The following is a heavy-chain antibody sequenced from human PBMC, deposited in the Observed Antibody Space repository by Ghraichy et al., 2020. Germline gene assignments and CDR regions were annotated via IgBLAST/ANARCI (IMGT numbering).Heavy chain of an antibody. V-gene: IGHV3-15*01. D-gene: IGHD6-6*01. Sequence: GGSLRLSCAASGFIFNNAWMNWVRQAPGKGLEWVGRIKSRPDGGTTDYAAPVKDRFTISRDDSKNTLYLQMNSLKSEDTAMYYCSTLSVAARRVDYWGQGTLVTVSS. CDR1: GFIFNNAW. CDR2: IKSRPDGGTT. CDR3: STLSVAARRVDY. J-gene: IGHJ4*02.